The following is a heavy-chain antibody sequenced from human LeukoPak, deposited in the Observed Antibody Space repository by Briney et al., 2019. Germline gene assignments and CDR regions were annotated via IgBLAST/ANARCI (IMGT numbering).Heavy chain of an antibody. V-gene: IGHV3-30*03. D-gene: IGHD7-27*01. CDR3: APMGTGRFDY. Sequence: GGSLRLSCAASGFTFSSYAMSWVRQAPGKGLEWVAVISYDGSNKYYADSVKGRFTISRDNSKNTLYLQMNSLRAEDTAVYYCAPMGTGRFDYWGQGTLVTVSS. CDR1: GFTFSSYA. CDR2: ISYDGSNK. J-gene: IGHJ4*02.